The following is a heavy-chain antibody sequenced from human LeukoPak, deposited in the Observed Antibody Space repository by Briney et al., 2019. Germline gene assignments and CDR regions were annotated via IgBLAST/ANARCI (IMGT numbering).Heavy chain of an antibody. Sequence: GGSLRLSCAASGFTFSSYAMSWVRQAPGKGLEWVSAISTSGSDTIYTDSVRGRFTISRDNSKNTLYLQMNSLRAEDTAVYYCAKGGNYAPLDYWGQGSLVTVS. J-gene: IGHJ4*02. CDR3: AKGGNYAPLDY. CDR2: ISTSGSDT. V-gene: IGHV3-23*01. D-gene: IGHD1-7*01. CDR1: GFTFSSYA.